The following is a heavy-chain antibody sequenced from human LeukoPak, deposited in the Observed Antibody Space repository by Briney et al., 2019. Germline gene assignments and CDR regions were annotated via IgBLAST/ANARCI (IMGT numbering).Heavy chain of an antibody. D-gene: IGHD2-15*01. V-gene: IGHV1-18*01. CDR3: ARDSPFHQYSGDYYYYYGMDV. Sequence: VASVKVSCKASGYTFTSHGISWVRQAPGQGLEWMGWISAYNGNTNYAQKLQGRVTMTTDTSTSTAYMELRSLRSDDTAVYYCARDSPFHQYSGDYYYYYGMDVWGQGTTVTVSS. J-gene: IGHJ6*02. CDR1: GYTFTSHG. CDR2: ISAYNGNT.